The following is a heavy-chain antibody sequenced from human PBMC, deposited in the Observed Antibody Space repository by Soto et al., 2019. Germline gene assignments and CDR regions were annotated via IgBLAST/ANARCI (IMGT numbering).Heavy chain of an antibody. CDR3: ARPGGRGYFDY. CDR2: IYYSGST. CDR1: GVSIGSNSYY. D-gene: IGHD3-16*01. V-gene: IGHV4-39*01. J-gene: IGHJ4*02. Sequence: WETLSLTCTVSGVSIGSNSYYWGWIRQPPGKGLEWIGSIYYSGSTYYNPSLKSRVTISIDTSKNQFSLKLGSVTAADTALYYCARPGGRGYFDYWGQGTRVTVSS.